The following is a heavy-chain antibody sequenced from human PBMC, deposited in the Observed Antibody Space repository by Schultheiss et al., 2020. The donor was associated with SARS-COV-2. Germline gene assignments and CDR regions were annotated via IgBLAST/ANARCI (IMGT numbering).Heavy chain of an antibody. CDR3: AISYYDFWSGPPVGGYFDY. Sequence: ASVKVSCKASGYTFTGYYMHWVRQAPGQGLEWMGWINPNSGGTNYAQKFQGRVTMTTDTSTSTAYMELRSLRSDDTAVYYCAISYYDFWSGPPVGGYFDYWGQGTLVTVSS. D-gene: IGHD3-3*01. CDR1: GYTFTGYY. V-gene: IGHV1-2*02. CDR2: INPNSGGT. J-gene: IGHJ4*02.